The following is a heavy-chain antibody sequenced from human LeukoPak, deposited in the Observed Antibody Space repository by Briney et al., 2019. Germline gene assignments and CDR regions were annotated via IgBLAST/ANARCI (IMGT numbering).Heavy chain of an antibody. Sequence: GGSLRLSCAASGFTFSSCGMHGVRQAPGKGLEWEAFIRYDGSNKYYADSVKGRFTISRDNSKNTLYLQMNSLRAEDTAVYYCAKEVRRYCSGGSCPLWGQGTLVTVSS. CDR2: IRYDGSNK. CDR3: AKEVRRYCSGGSCPL. V-gene: IGHV3-30*02. CDR1: GFTFSSCG. D-gene: IGHD2-15*01. J-gene: IGHJ4*02.